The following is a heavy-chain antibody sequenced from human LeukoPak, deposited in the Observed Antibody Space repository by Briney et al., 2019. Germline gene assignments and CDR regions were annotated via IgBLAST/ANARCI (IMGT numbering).Heavy chain of an antibody. CDR3: TRAGSIRFDY. J-gene: IGHJ4*02. V-gene: IGHV3-23*01. CDR2: ISGSGGGT. Sequence: PGGSLRLSCAASGFTFSSYDMSWVRQAPGKGLEWVSGISGSGGGTYYADSVKGRFTISRDDSKNTMYLQMNSLRAEDTAVYCCTRAGSIRFDYWGQGTLVTVSS. D-gene: IGHD1-26*01. CDR1: GFTFSSYD.